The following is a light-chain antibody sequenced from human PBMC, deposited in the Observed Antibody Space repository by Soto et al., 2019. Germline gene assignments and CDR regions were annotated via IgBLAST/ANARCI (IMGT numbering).Light chain of an antibody. V-gene: IGKV3-15*01. CDR2: GAS. CDR1: EYVSNN. J-gene: IGKJ5*01. CDR3: HQCNNWPPLT. Sequence: ETVMTQSPATLSVSPGERVTLSCRASEYVSNNLAWYQQRPGQPPRLLIYGASTRATGIPSRFSGSGSGTDFTLTISGLQSEDVACYFCHQCNNWPPLTFGQGTRLEVK.